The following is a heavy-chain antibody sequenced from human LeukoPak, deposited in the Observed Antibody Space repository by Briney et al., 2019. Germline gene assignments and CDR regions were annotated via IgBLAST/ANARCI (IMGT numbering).Heavy chain of an antibody. CDR2: ISAYNGNT. V-gene: IGHV1-18*01. CDR3: ARAKDSYGYSGFDY. CDR1: GYTFTSYG. J-gene: IGHJ4*02. Sequence: EASVKVSCKASGYTFTSYGISWVRQAPGQGLEWVGWISAYNGNTNYAQKLQGRVTMTTDTSTSTAYMELRSLRSDDTAVYYCARAKDSYGYSGFDYWGQGTLVTVSS. D-gene: IGHD5-18*01.